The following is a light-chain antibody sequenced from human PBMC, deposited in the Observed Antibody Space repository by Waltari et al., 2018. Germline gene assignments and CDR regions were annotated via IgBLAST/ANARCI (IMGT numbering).Light chain of an antibody. V-gene: IGKV3-20*01. Sequence: EIVLTQSPGTLSLSPGERATLSCRASQSVDKYLAWYPQEPGQAPRLLIYHTSTRATGIPDRFSGSGFGTDFSLTISRLEPEDFAVYYCQKYNSLPATFGQGTKVEVK. CDR3: QKYNSLPAT. CDR1: QSVDKY. J-gene: IGKJ1*01. CDR2: HTS.